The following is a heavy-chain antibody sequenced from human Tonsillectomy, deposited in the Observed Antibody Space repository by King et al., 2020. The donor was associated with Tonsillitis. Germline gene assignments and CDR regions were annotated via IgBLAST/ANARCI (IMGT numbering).Heavy chain of an antibody. CDR3: AKGERSTLTTPVFDF. D-gene: IGHD4-11*01. CDR2: INWNSDKI. CDR1: GFTFDDYA. V-gene: IGHV3-9*01. J-gene: IGHJ4*02. Sequence: EGQLVQSGGGLVQPGRSLRLSCTASGFTFDDYAMHWVRQAPGKGLEWVAGINWNSDKIDYADSVKGRFTISRDNAKNSLYLQMNSLRGEDTAFFYCAKGERSTLTTPVFDFWGQGTLVTVSS.